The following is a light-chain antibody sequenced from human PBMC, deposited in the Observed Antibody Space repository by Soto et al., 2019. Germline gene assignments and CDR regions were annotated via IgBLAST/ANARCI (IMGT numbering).Light chain of an antibody. J-gene: IGLJ1*01. Sequence: QSALTQPASVSGSPGQSITISCSGTSEDVGGYDYVSWYQHHPGKAPKLMISEVSNRPSGLSXXXXXXXXXXTASLTISGLQAEDEADYYCSSYTSSSTLVFGSGTKVTVL. CDR1: SEDVGGYDY. CDR3: SSYTSSSTLV. V-gene: IGLV2-14*01. CDR2: EVS.